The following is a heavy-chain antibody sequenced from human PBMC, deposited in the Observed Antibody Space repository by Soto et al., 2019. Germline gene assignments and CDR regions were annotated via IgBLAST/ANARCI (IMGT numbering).Heavy chain of an antibody. J-gene: IGHJ5*02. CDR3: ARDPRIAVAGTEGNWFDP. CDR2: ISAYNGNT. CDR1: GYTFTRYG. Sequence: ASVKVSCKASGYTFTRYGISWVRRARGQGLEWMGWISAYNGNTNYAQKLQGRVTMTTDTSTSTAYMELRSLRSDDTAVYYCARDPRIAVAGTEGNWFDPWGQGTLVTVSS. V-gene: IGHV1-18*01. D-gene: IGHD6-19*01.